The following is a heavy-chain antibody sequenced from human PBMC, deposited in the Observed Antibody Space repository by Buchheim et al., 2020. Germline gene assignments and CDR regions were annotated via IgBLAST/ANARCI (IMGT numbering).Heavy chain of an antibody. V-gene: IGHV4-59*08. CDR1: GGSISSYY. D-gene: IGHD5-24*01. CDR2: IYYSGST. Sequence: QVQLQESGPGLVKPSETLSLTCTVSGGSISSYYWSWIRQPPGKGLEWIGYIYYSGSTNYNPSLKSRVTISVDTSKNQFSLKLSSVTAADTAVYYCARMGCGRDGYTNYYYGMDVWGQGTT. J-gene: IGHJ6*02. CDR3: ARMGCGRDGYTNYYYGMDV.